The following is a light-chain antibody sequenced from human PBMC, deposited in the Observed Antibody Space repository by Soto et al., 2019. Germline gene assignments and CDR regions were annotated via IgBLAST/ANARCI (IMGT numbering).Light chain of an antibody. CDR3: QHYGSSPT. CDR2: GAS. J-gene: IGKJ3*01. V-gene: IGKV3-15*01. Sequence: EIVMTQSPVTLSVSPGERATLSCRASQSVSSNLVWYQQKPGQAPRLLIYGASTRATGIPARFSGSGSGTEFTLTISSLQSEDFAVYYCQHYGSSPTFGPGTKVDIK. CDR1: QSVSSN.